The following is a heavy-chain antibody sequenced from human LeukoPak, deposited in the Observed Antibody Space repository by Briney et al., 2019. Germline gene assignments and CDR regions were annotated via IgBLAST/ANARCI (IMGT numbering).Heavy chain of an antibody. CDR3: ASSPPGGYDSSGYYEPNWFDP. Sequence: PSETLSLTCTVSGGSISSYYWSWIRQPPGKGLEWIGYIYYSGSTNYNPSLKSRVTISVDMSKNQFSLKLSSVTAADTAVYYCASSPPGGYDSSGYYEPNWFDPWGQGTLVTVSS. D-gene: IGHD3-22*01. J-gene: IGHJ5*02. CDR1: GGSISSYY. V-gene: IGHV4-59*12. CDR2: IYYSGST.